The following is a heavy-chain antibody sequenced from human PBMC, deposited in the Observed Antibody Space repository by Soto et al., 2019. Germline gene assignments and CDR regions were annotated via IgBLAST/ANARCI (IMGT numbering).Heavy chain of an antibody. J-gene: IGHJ6*02. CDR1: GYTFTGYY. D-gene: IGHD2-15*01. V-gene: IGHV1-2*04. CDR3: ARHNDCSGGSCYRRDPRGYYYGMDV. CDR2: INPNSVGT. Sequence: ASVKVSCKASGYTFTGYYMHWVRQAPGQGLEWKGWINPNSVGTNYAQKFQGWVTMTRDTSISTAYMELSRLRSDDTAVYYCARHNDCSGGSCYRRDPRGYYYGMDVWGQGTTVTVSS.